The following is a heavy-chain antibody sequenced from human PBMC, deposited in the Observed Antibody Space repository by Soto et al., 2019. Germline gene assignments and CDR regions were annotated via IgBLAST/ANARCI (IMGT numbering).Heavy chain of an antibody. CDR1: GFTFSSYS. J-gene: IGHJ4*02. CDR3: ARDRDTAMVTPPDC. Sequence: EVQLVESGGGLVKPGGSLRLSCAASGFTFSSYSMNWVRQAPGKGLEWVSSISSSSSYIYYADSVKGRFTISRDNAKNARYLQMNSLRAEDTAVYYWARDRDTAMVTPPDCWGQGTLVTVSS. D-gene: IGHD5-18*01. V-gene: IGHV3-21*01. CDR2: ISSSSSYI.